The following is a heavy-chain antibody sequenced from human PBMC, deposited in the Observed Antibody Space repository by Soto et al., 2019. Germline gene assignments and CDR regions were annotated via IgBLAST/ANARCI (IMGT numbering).Heavy chain of an antibody. CDR2: ISGSGGST. Sequence: GGSLSLSCAASGFTFSSYAMSWVRQAPGKGLEWVSAISGSGGSTYYADSVKGRFTISRDNSKNTLYLQMNSLRAEDTAVYYCARDHKGGYYYYGMDVWGQGTTVTVSS. J-gene: IGHJ6*02. CDR1: GFTFSSYA. CDR3: ARDHKGGYYYYGMDV. V-gene: IGHV3-23*01.